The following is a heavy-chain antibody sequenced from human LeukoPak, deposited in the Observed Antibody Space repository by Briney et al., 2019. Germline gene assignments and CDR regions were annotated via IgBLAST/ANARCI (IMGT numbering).Heavy chain of an antibody. CDR1: GFTFSSYT. V-gene: IGHV3-30-3*01. CDR3: ARGYCSSTSCYGDAFDI. Sequence: PGGSLRLSCAASGFTFSSYTMHWVCQAPGKGLEYMAVISYDGSNKYYADSVKDRFTISRDNSKNTLYLQLNSLRADDTAVYYCARGYCSSTSCYGDAFDIWGQGTMVTVSS. J-gene: IGHJ3*02. D-gene: IGHD2-2*01. CDR2: ISYDGSNK.